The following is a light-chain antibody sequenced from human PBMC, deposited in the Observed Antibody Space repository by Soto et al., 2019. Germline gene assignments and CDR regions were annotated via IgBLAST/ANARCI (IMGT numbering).Light chain of an antibody. CDR1: QSVSSSY. J-gene: IGKJ5*01. Sequence: VVTQSAGTLSLSPGARATLSCRASQSVSSSYLAWYQQKPGQAPRLLIYGASSRATGIPDRFSGGGSGTDLTITISRLEPEDFEVYFCQQYNNWPFSFGQGTRLEIK. CDR3: QQYNNWPFS. V-gene: IGKV3-20*01. CDR2: GAS.